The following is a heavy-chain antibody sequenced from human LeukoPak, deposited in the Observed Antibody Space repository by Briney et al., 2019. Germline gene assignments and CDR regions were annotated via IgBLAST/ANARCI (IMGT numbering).Heavy chain of an antibody. CDR3: ARHSGYDRHGLLVY. D-gene: IGHD5-12*01. J-gene: IGHJ4*02. CDR2: IYWDDDK. Sequence: SGPTLVKPTQTLTLTCTFSGFSLSTSGMGVGWIRQPPGKALEWLALIYWDDDKRYSPSLKSRLTITKDTSKNQVVLTMTNMDPVDTATYYCARHSGYDRHGLLVYWGQGTLVTVSS. V-gene: IGHV2-5*02. CDR1: GFSLSTSGMG.